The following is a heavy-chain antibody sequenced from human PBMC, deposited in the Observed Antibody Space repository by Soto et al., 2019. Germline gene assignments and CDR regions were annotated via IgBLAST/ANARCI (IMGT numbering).Heavy chain of an antibody. Sequence: QVQLVESGGGVVQPGRSLRLSCAASGFTFSSYGMHWVRQAPGKGLEWVAVIWYDGSNKYYADSVKGRFTISRDNSKNTLYLQMNSLRAEDTAVYYCARRAGWDFYFDYWGQGTLVTVSS. CDR2: IWYDGSNK. V-gene: IGHV3-33*01. CDR1: GFTFSSYG. CDR3: ARRAGWDFYFDY. J-gene: IGHJ4*02. D-gene: IGHD6-19*01.